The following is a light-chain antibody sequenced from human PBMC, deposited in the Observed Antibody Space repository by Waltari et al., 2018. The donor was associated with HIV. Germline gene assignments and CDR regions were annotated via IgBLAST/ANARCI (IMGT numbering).Light chain of an antibody. CDR1: QSVSSSY. J-gene: IGKJ2*01. CDR2: GAS. Sequence: EFVLTQSPGTLSLSPGERATLSCRARQSVSSSYLAWYQQKPGQAPRLLIYGASSRVTGIPDRFIGSGSGTDFTLTISRLEPEDFAVYYCQQYGSSPPYTFGQGTKLEIK. CDR3: QQYGSSPPYT. V-gene: IGKV3-20*01.